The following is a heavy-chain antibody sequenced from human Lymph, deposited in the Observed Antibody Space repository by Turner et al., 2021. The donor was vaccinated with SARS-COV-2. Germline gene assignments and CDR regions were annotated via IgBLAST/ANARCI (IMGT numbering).Heavy chain of an antibody. D-gene: IGHD3-10*01. CDR1: GFPFSSYA. J-gene: IGHJ4*02. CDR2: ISYDGSNK. Sequence: QVQLVESGGGVYQPVRSLRPRCTASGFPFSSYAMHWVRQAPGKGLEWVSLISYDGSNKYDADSVRGRFTISRDNSKNTLYLQMNSLRTEDTAVYYCAREMGSVSDYWGQGTLVTVSS. V-gene: IGHV3-30*04. CDR3: AREMGSVSDY.